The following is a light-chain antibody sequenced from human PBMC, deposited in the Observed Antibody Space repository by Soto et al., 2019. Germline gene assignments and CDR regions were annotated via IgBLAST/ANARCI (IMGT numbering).Light chain of an antibody. V-gene: IGKV3-11*01. CDR1: QSVSSY. CDR2: DAS. CDR3: QQRSNWPRT. Sequence: EIVLTQSPATLSLSPGERATLSCRASQSVSSYLAWYQQKPGQAPRPLIYDASNRATGIPARFSGSGSGTDFTLTISRLDPEDIAVYYCQQRSNWPRTFGQGTKVEIK. J-gene: IGKJ1*01.